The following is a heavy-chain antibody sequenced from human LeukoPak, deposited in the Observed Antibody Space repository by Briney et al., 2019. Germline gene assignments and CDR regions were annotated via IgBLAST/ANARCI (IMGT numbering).Heavy chain of an antibody. CDR1: GFTFSSYA. D-gene: IGHD6-13*01. CDR3: ANPYSSSWSFYYYGMDV. J-gene: IGHJ6*02. Sequence: PGGSLRLSCAASGFTFSSYAMSWVRQAPGKGLEWVSAISGSGGSTYYADSVKGRFTISRDNSKNTLHLQMNSLRAEDTAVYYCANPYSSSWSFYYYGMDVWGQGTTVTVSS. V-gene: IGHV3-23*01. CDR2: ISGSGGST.